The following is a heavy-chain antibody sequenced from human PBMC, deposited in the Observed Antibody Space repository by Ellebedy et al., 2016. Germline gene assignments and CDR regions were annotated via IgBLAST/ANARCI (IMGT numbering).Heavy chain of an antibody. J-gene: IGHJ5*02. V-gene: IGHV3-13*01. D-gene: IGHD2-15*01. CDR3: ARGVGSGWFDP. CDR1: GFTFSNYY. CDR2: FGTAGDT. Sequence: GGSLRLSCSASGFTFSNYYMHWVRQTTGKRLEWVAAFGTAGDTYYSGSVKGRFTISRDNSKNTLYLQMNSLRAEDTAVYYCARGVGSGWFDPWGQGTLVTVSS.